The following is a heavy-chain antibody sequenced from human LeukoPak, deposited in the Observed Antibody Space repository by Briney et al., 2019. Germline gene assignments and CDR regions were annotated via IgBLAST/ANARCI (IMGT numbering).Heavy chain of an antibody. J-gene: IGHJ4*02. V-gene: IGHV3-21*01. CDR3: ARDTYGDYSFDY. CDR1: GFTFSSYA. D-gene: IGHD4-17*01. Sequence: GGSLRLSCAASGFTFSSYAMNWVRQAPGKGLEWVSSISSSGSYIYYADSMKGRFTISRDNAKNSLYLQMNSLRAEDTAVYYCARDTYGDYSFDYWGQGTLVTVSS. CDR2: ISSSGSYI.